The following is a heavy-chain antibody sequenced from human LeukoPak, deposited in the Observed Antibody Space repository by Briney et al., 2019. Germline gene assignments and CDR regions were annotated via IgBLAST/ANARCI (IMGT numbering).Heavy chain of an antibody. J-gene: IGHJ3*02. CDR3: ARVDRTTVTTVAAFDI. V-gene: IGHV1-69*10. CDR2: IIPILGTA. Sequence: GASVKVSCKASGGTFSSYAISWVRQAPGQGLEWMGGIIPILGTANYAQKLQGRVTMTTDTSTSTAYMELRSLRSDDTAVYYCARVDRTTVTTVAAFDIWGQGTMVTVSS. CDR1: GGTFSSYA. D-gene: IGHD4-17*01.